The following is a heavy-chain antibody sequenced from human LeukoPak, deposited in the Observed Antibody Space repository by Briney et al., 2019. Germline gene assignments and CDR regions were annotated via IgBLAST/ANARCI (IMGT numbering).Heavy chain of an antibody. J-gene: IGHJ4*02. CDR2: ITTSGGNT. Sequence: GGSLRLSCAASGFTFSSYTMRWVRQAPGKGLEWVSTITTSGGNTYYADSVKAGFTVSRDNYKNTLFLQMNSLRAGDTAVYYCAKDGGLWVSAHWGDSWGRGTLVTVSS. V-gene: IGHV3-23*01. D-gene: IGHD7-27*01. CDR3: AKDGGLWVSAHWGDS. CDR1: GFTFSSYT.